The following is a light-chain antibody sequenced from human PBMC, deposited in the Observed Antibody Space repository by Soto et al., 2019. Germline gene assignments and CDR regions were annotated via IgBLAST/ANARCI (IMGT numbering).Light chain of an antibody. J-gene: IGLJ3*02. CDR3: SSYAGSNLWV. Sequence: QSALTQPPSASGSPGQSVTISCTGTSSDVGGYNYVSWYQQHPGKAPKLMIYEVSKRPSGVPDRFSGSKSGNTASLTVSGLQAEDEAAYYCSSYAGSNLWVFGGGTQLTVL. CDR1: SSDVGGYNY. CDR2: EVS. V-gene: IGLV2-8*01.